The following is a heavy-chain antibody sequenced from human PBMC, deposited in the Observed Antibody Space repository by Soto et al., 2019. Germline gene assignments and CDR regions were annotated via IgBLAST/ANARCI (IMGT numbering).Heavy chain of an antibody. J-gene: IGHJ4*02. D-gene: IGHD1-1*01. CDR2: IYYSGST. Sequence: SETLSLTCAVSGCSISSGGYSWSWIRQPPGKGLEWIGYIYYSGSTNYNPSLKSRVTISVDTSKNQFSLKLSSVTAADTAVYYCARSNGNYFDYWGQGTLVTVSS. CDR1: GCSISSGGYS. CDR3: ARSNGNYFDY. V-gene: IGHV4-61*08.